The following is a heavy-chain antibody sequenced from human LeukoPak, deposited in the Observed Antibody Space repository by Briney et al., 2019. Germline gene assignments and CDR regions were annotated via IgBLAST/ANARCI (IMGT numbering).Heavy chain of an antibody. CDR1: GFTFSSYS. V-gene: IGHV3-48*01. Sequence: GGSLRLSCAASGFTFSSYSIHWVRQAPGRGLEWISYISPSDLSVYYADSVKGRFTISRDKAKNSLYLHMNSLRADDTAVYYCARDPTPTQLWFRGTFDYWGQGALVTVSS. J-gene: IGHJ4*02. D-gene: IGHD5-18*01. CDR3: ARDPTPTQLWFRGTFDY. CDR2: ISPSDLSV.